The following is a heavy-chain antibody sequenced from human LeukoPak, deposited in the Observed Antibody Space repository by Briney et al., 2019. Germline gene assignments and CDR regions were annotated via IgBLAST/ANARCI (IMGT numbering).Heavy chain of an antibody. CDR2: VSGSGGST. D-gene: IGHD3-9*01. J-gene: IGHJ4*02. Sequence: GGSLRLSCAASGFTFSRYAMSWVRQAPGKGLEWVSAVSGSGGSTYYADSVKGRFTISRDNSKNTLYLQMNSLRAEDTAVYYCAKDGERYFDWFSGHNWGQGTLVTVSS. CDR3: AKDGERYFDWFSGHN. V-gene: IGHV3-23*01. CDR1: GFTFSRYA.